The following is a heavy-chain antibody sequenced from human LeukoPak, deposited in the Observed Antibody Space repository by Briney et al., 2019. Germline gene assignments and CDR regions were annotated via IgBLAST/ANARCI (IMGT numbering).Heavy chain of an antibody. D-gene: IGHD3-22*01. CDR2: IDPIFGTS. V-gene: IGHV1-69*08. CDR3: ARDRYYDSSGKNPFAKYFDH. Sequence: GASVSVSCKASVCNLFTYTISWVRQAPGQGLEWMGRIDPIFGTSNYAQQLQDRVTITADKSTNTAYMELSSLRSEDTALYYCARDRYYDSSGKNPFAKYFDHWGQGTLVTVSS. CDR1: VCNLFTYT. J-gene: IGHJ1*01.